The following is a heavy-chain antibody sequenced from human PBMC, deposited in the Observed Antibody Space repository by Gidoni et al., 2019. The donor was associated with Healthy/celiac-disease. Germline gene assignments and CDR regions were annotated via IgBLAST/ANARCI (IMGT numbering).Heavy chain of an antibody. CDR1: GFTFSSYA. CDR2: ISSNGGST. D-gene: IGHD2-2*01. J-gene: IGHJ4*02. CDR3: VKDQACSSTSCYSKSGYSYGFDY. V-gene: IGHV3-64D*06. Sequence: EVQLVESGGGLVQPGGSLRLSCSASGFTFSSYAMHWVRQAPGKGLEYVSAISSNGGSTYYADSVKGRFTISRDNSKNTLYLQMSSLRAEDTAVYYCVKDQACSSTSCYSKSGYSYGFDYWGQGTLVTVSS.